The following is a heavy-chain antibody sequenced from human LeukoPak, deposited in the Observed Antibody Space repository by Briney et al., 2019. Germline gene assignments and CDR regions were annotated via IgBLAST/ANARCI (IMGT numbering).Heavy chain of an antibody. J-gene: IGHJ5*02. D-gene: IGHD1-26*01. CDR3: ARGPYSGSYSRTRAGWFDP. Sequence: PGGSLRLSCAASGFTFSTYWMNWVRQAPGKGLEWVANIKQDGSEKYYVDSLKGRFTISRDNAKNSLYLQMNSLRAEDTAVYYCARGPYSGSYSRTRAGWFDPWGQGTLVTVSS. CDR1: GFTFSTYW. CDR2: IKQDGSEK. V-gene: IGHV3-7*01.